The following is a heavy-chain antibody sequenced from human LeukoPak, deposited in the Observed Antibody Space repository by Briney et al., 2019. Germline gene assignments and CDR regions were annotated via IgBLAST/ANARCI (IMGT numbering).Heavy chain of an antibody. D-gene: IGHD3-9*01. CDR1: GGSFSGYY. CDR3: ARGGYFDWLTFDY. J-gene: IGHJ4*02. Sequence: SETLSLTCAVYGGSFSGYYGSWIRQPPGKGLEWIGEINHSGSTNYDPSLKSRVTISVDTSKNQFSLKLSSVTAADTAVYYCARGGYFDWLTFDYWGQGTLVTVSS. CDR2: INHSGST. V-gene: IGHV4-34*01.